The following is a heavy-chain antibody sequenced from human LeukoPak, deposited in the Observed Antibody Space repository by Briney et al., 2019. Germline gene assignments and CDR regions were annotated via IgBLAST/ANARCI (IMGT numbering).Heavy chain of an antibody. CDR3: ARHSIALYGMDV. J-gene: IGHJ6*02. CDR2: IYYSGST. CDR1: GGSISSSSYY. Sequence: SETLSLTGTVSGGSISSSSYYWGWIRQPPGKGLEWIGSIYYSGSTYYNPSLKSRVTISVDTSKNQFSLKLSSVAAADTAVYYCARHSIALYGMDVWGQGTTVTVSS. V-gene: IGHV4-39*01. D-gene: IGHD6-6*01.